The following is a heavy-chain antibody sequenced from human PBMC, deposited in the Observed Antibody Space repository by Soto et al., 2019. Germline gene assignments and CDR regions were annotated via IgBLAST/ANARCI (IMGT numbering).Heavy chain of an antibody. D-gene: IGHD3-22*01. CDR3: AKDGSYYDSSGYYALHFDY. CDR1: GFTFSSYG. V-gene: IGHV3-30*18. J-gene: IGHJ4*02. CDR2: ISYDGSNK. Sequence: PGASLRLSCAASGFTFSSYGMHWVRQAPGKGLEWVAVISYDGSNKYYADSVKGRFTISRDNSKNTLYLQMNSLRAEDMAVYYCAKDGSYYDSSGYYALHFDYWGQGT.